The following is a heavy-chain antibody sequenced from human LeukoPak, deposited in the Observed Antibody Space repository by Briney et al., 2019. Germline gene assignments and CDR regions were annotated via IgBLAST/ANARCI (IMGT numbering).Heavy chain of an antibody. D-gene: IGHD1-26*01. CDR2: IYYSGST. V-gene: IGHV4-61*08. Sequence: SEALSLTCTVSGGSISSGGYYWSWIRQHPGKGLEWIGYIYYSGSTNYNPSLKSRVTISVDTSKNQFSLKLSSVTAADTAVYYCARGSTRSGSYSGAFDIWGQGTMVTVSS. CDR3: ARGSTRSGSYSGAFDI. J-gene: IGHJ3*02. CDR1: GGSISSGGYY.